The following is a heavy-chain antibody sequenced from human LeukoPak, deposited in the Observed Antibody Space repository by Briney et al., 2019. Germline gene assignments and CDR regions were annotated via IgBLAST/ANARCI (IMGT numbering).Heavy chain of an antibody. CDR1: GFTFSNAW. V-gene: IGHV3-15*01. Sequence: GSLRLSCAASGFTFSNAWMSWVRQAPGKGLEWVGRIKSKTDGGTTDYAAPVKGRFTISRDDSKNTLYLQMNSLKTEDTAVYYCTTATMVYSATDYWGQGTLVTVSS. CDR3: TTATMVYSATDY. J-gene: IGHJ4*02. CDR2: IKSKTDGGTT. D-gene: IGHD3-10*01.